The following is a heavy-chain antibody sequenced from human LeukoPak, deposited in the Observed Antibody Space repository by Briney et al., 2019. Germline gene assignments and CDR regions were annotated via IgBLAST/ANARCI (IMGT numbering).Heavy chain of an antibody. CDR1: GGTFISYA. Sequence: ASVTVSCTASGGTFISYAISWVRQAPGQGLEWMGGIIPIFGTANYAQKFQGRVTITADESTSTAYMELSSLRSEDTAAYYCARPPLSSGWYYYGMDVWGQGTTVTVSS. CDR3: ARPPLSSGWYYYGMDV. V-gene: IGHV1-69*13. D-gene: IGHD6-19*01. J-gene: IGHJ6*02. CDR2: IIPIFGTA.